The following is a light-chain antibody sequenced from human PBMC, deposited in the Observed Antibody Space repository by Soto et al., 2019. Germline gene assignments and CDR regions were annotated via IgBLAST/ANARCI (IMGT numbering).Light chain of an antibody. Sequence: EEVITQSPATLSLSPGTRDPLSCRARQSVSSLLAWYQQKPGQAPRLLIYRASTRASDAPARFSGSGSVTEFALTISRLEPEDFAVYFCQQYSDLPMTFGQGTRLEIK. V-gene: IGKV3D-15*02. CDR2: RAS. CDR1: QSVSSL. J-gene: IGKJ5*01. CDR3: QQYSDLPMT.